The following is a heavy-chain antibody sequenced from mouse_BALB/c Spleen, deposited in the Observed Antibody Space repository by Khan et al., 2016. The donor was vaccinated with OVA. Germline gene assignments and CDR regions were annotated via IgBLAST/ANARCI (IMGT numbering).Heavy chain of an antibody. CDR2: IDPFNGAS. CDR1: GYSFTSYY. Sequence: VQLQQSGPELMKPGASVKISCKASGYSFTSYYIHWMKQSHGKTLEWIGYIDPFNGASTYNQKFKVKATLTVDNSSNTAYLHRSSLTSDDSAVYYCARHGRTSWVAYWGQGTLVTVSA. CDR3: ARHGRTSWVAY. J-gene: IGHJ3*01. V-gene: IGHV1-31*01. D-gene: IGHD1-1*01.